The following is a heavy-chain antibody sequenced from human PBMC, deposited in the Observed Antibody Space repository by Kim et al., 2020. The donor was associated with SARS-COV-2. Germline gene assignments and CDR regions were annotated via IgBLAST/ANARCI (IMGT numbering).Heavy chain of an antibody. CDR1: GGTFSSYA. V-gene: IGHV1-69*04. J-gene: IGHJ4*02. Sequence: SVKVSCKASGGTFSSYAISWVRQAPGQGLEWMGRIIPILGIANYAQKFQGRVTITADKSTSTAYMELSSLRSEDTAVYYCAREPRSDYEGSRGLDYWGQGTLVTVSS. CDR3: AREPRSDYEGSRGLDY. D-gene: IGHD5-12*01. CDR2: IIPILGIA.